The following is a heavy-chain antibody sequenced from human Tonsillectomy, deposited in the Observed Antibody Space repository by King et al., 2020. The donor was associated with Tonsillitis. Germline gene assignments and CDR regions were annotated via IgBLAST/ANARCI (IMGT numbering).Heavy chain of an antibody. J-gene: IGHJ6*02. CDR3: ARETRTYGYGMNV. D-gene: IGHD1-7*01. V-gene: IGHV1-69*12. Sequence: VQLVQSGAEVKKPGSSVRVYCKVSGGSFSSFAISWVRQAPAQGLEWVGGIIPVFGTPKFAQKFQGRVTITADESTSTVYMDLSGLRSDDTAVYYCARETRTYGYGMNVWGQGTTVIVSS. CDR1: GGSFSSFA. CDR2: IIPVFGTP.